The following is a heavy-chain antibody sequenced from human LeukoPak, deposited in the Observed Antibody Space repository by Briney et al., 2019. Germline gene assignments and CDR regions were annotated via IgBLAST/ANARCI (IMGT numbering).Heavy chain of an antibody. J-gene: IGHJ5*02. V-gene: IGHV1-8*01. D-gene: IGHD2-15*01. CDR2: MNPNSGNT. Sequence: ASVKVSCKASGYTFTSYDINWVRQAPGQGLEWMGWMNPNSGNTGYAQKFQGRVTMTRNTSISTAYMELSSLRSEDTAVYYCARGLGTEGYCSGGSCYEDNWFDPWGQGTLVTVSS. CDR1: GYTFTSYD. CDR3: ARGLGTEGYCSGGSCYEDNWFDP.